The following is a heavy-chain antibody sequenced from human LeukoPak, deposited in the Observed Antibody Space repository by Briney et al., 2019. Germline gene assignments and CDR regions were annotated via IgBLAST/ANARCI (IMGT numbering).Heavy chain of an antibody. J-gene: IGHJ4*02. CDR3: ARHGGWHYFDY. D-gene: IGHD6-19*01. CDR1: GGSISSYY. Sequence: SETLSLTCTVSGGSISSYYWSWIRQPPGKGLEWIGYIYYSGSTNYNPSLKSRVTISVDTSKNQFSLKLSSVTAADTAVYYCARHGGWHYFDYWGQGTLVIVSS. CDR2: IYYSGST. V-gene: IGHV4-59*08.